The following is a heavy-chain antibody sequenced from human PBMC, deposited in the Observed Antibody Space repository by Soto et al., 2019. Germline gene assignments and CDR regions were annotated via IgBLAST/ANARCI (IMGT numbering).Heavy chain of an antibody. V-gene: IGHV4-39*01. Sequence: SETLSVTCTVSGGSISSSTYYWGWIRQPTGKGLEWIGSIYYSGSTYYSPSLRSRVTISVDTSKNQFSLNLRSVTAADTAVFYCSFTILSSADIPYLFYPSGQRTPVTVSS. J-gene: IGHJ5*02. D-gene: IGHD3-3*01. CDR1: GGSISSSTYY. CDR3: SFTILSSADIPYLFYP. CDR2: IYYSGST.